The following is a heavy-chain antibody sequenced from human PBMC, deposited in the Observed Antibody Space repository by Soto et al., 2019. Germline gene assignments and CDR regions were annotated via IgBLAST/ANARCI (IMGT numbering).Heavy chain of an antibody. J-gene: IGHJ4*02. CDR2: IIPILGIA. V-gene: IGHV1-69*02. Sequence: QVQLVQSGAEVKKPGSSVKVSCKASGGTFSSYTISWVRQAPGQGLEWMGRIIPILGIANYAQKFQGRVTITADKSTSTAYMELSSLRSEDTAVYYCARVRRYCSGGSCSVFDYWGKGTLVTVSS. D-gene: IGHD2-15*01. CDR1: GGTFSSYT. CDR3: ARVRRYCSGGSCSVFDY.